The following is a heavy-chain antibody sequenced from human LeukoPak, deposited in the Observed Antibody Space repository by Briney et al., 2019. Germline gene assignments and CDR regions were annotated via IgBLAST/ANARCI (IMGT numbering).Heavy chain of an antibody. D-gene: IGHD3-22*01. CDR1: GGSISSGGYY. CDR3: ARVNYYDSSGYYTFDY. Sequence: SETLSLTCTVSGGSISSGGYYWSWIRQHPGKGLEWIGYIYYSGSTYYNPSLKSRVTISVDTSKDQFSLKLSSVTAADTAVYYCARVNYYDSSGYYTFDYWGQGTLVTVSS. CDR2: IYYSGST. J-gene: IGHJ4*02. V-gene: IGHV4-31*03.